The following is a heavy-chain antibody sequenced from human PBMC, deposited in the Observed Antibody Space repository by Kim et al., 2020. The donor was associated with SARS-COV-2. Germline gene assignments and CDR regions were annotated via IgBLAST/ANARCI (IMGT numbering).Heavy chain of an antibody. J-gene: IGHJ4*03. Sequence: GGSLRLSCAASAFMFSDYYMSWIRQAPGKGLEWVSYLSTTSGHIYYADSVKGRFTVSRDNAKGSLFLQMNSLRVEDTAMYYCAKDLTRYYYSSALSFDRWGQGTMVTVSS. CDR1: AFMFSDYY. V-gene: IGHV3-11*01. CDR2: LSTTSGHI. CDR3: AKDLTRYYYSSALSFDR. D-gene: IGHD3-9*01.